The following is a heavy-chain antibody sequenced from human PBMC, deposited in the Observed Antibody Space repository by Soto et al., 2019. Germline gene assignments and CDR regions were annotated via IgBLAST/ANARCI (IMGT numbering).Heavy chain of an antibody. Sequence: ASVKVSCKASGYTFTGYYMHWVRQAPGQGLEWMGWINPNSGGTNYAQKFQGWVTMTRDTSISTAYMELSRLRSDDTAVYYCAREGGGIRYFDRPVVDYHYYHCGMDVWGQGTTVTVSS. D-gene: IGHD3-9*01. J-gene: IGHJ6*02. CDR3: AREGGGIRYFDRPVVDYHYYHCGMDV. CDR2: INPNSGGT. CDR1: GYTFTGYY. V-gene: IGHV1-2*04.